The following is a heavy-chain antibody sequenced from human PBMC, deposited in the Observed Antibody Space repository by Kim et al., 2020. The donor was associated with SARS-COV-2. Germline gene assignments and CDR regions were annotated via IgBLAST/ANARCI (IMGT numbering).Heavy chain of an antibody. J-gene: IGHJ6*02. CDR1: GGSISSYY. CDR2: IYTSGST. Sequence: SETLSLTCTVSGGSISSYYWSWIRQPAGKGLEWIGRIYTSGSTNYNPSLKSRVTMSVDTSKNQFSLKLSSVTAADTSVYYCARDSVVAQYYDFWSGYGALSHYYYYYGMDVWGQGTTVTVSS. CDR3: ARDSVVAQYYDFWSGYGALSHYYYYYGMDV. V-gene: IGHV4-4*07. D-gene: IGHD3-3*01.